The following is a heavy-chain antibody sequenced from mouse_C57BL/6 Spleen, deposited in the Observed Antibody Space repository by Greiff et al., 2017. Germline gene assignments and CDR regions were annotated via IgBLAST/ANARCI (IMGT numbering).Heavy chain of an antibody. J-gene: IGHJ1*03. CDR1: GFNIKDYY. CDR2: IEPEDGET. D-gene: IGHD1-1*01. CDR3: AILMTTVVEGYFDV. V-gene: IGHV14-2*01. Sequence: EVKLMESGAELVKPGASVKLSCTASGFNIKDYYMHWVKQRTEQGLEWIGRIEPEDGETKYAPKCQGKATITADTSSNTAYLQLSSLTSEDTAVYYCAILMTTVVEGYFDVWGTGTTVTVSS.